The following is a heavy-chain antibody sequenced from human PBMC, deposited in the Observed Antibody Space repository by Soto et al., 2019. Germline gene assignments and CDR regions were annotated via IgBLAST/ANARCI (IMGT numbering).Heavy chain of an antibody. D-gene: IGHD6-13*01. Sequence: QVQLVQSGAEVKKPGSSVKVSCKASGGTFSSYAISWVRQARGQGLEWMGGIIPIFGTANYAQKFQGRVTITADESTSTAYMELSSLRSEDTAVYYCARDFRQQLSWYFDYWGQGTLVTVSS. J-gene: IGHJ4*02. CDR1: GGTFSSYA. V-gene: IGHV1-69*12. CDR2: IIPIFGTA. CDR3: ARDFRQQLSWYFDY.